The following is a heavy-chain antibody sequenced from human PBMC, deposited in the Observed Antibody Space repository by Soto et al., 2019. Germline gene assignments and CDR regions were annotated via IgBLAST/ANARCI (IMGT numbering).Heavy chain of an antibody. CDR1: GFTYGAYA. Sequence: LQSGGGLLQPGGSLRLSCAGSGFTYGAYAMSWVRQAPGKGLEWVSSISGSGGNTFYADSVKGRFTISRDNSKNTLYLQMNSLRAEDTAVYYCARDPPGRHIIVVTALDCWGQGTLVTVSA. CDR2: ISGSGGNT. V-gene: IGHV3-23*01. J-gene: IGHJ4*02. CDR3: ARDPPGRHIIVVTALDC. D-gene: IGHD2-21*02.